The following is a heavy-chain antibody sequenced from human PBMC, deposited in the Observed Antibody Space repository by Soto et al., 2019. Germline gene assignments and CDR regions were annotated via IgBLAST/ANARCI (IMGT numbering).Heavy chain of an antibody. J-gene: IGHJ4*02. V-gene: IGHV3-53*01. Sequence: GGSLRLSCAASGFTASSNFMSWVRQAPGKGLEWVSGLYSAGNTFYGDSVKGRFTVSRDNSKNTVYLQMDSLGAEDTAMYFCARGHAYSHGYSYYFDYWGQGALVTVSS. D-gene: IGHD5-18*01. CDR2: LYSAGNT. CDR3: ARGHAYSHGYSYYFDY. CDR1: GFTASSNF.